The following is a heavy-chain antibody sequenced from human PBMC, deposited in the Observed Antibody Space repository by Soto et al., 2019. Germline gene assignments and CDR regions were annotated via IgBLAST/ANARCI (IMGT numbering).Heavy chain of an antibody. D-gene: IGHD1-26*01. J-gene: IGHJ4*01. V-gene: IGHV6-1*01. CDR1: GDRVCSNSAG. Sequence: SQTLSLTCAITGDRVCSNSAGWGWVRQSPSRGLEWLGRTYYRSKWYYEYAVSVRGRITINPDTSQNQYSMQLNSGTPDDTAVYFCARGEQFSGRIFDYWGQGTLVTVSS. CDR3: ARGEQFSGRIFDY. CDR2: TYYRSKWYY.